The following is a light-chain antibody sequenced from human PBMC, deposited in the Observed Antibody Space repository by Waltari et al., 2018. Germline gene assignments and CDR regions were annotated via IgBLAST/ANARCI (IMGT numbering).Light chain of an antibody. CDR2: WAS. Sequence: DIVMTQSPESLAVSLGERATINCKSSESVLYSRNNKDHLAWYQQKPGQRPKLLIYWASTRESGVPDRFSGSGSETEFTLTINSLQAEDFAIYYCQQTNSFPLTFGGGTTVEIK. V-gene: IGKV4-1*01. CDR3: QQTNSFPLT. CDR1: ESVLYSRNNKDH. J-gene: IGKJ4*01.